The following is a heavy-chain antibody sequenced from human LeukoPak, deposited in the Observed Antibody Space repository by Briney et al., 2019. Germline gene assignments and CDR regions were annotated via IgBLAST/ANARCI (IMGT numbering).Heavy chain of an antibody. CDR1: GGSISSGSYY. D-gene: IGHD6-13*01. J-gene: IGHJ4*02. Sequence: SETLSLTCTVSGGSISSGSYYWSWIRQPAGKGLEWIGHISTSGDTNYNPSLKSRVTISLDTSKNQFSLNLNSVTAADTAVYYCARGSSFTSFDYWGQGTLVTVSS. CDR3: ARGSSFTSFDY. CDR2: ISTSGDT. V-gene: IGHV4-61*09.